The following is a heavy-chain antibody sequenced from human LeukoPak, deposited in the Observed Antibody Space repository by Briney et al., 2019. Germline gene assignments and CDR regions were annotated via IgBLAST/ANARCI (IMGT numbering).Heavy chain of an antibody. CDR3: AREGRGWAFDI. V-gene: IGHV1-2*02. CDR1: GYTFTGYS. CDR2: INPTSGDT. J-gene: IGHJ3*02. Sequence: ASVKVSCKASGYTFTGYSMHWVRQAPGQGLGWMGWINPTSGDTNYAQKFQGRVTMTRDTSISTAYMELSRLRSDDTAVYYCAREGRGWAFDIWGQGTMVTVSS. D-gene: IGHD2-15*01.